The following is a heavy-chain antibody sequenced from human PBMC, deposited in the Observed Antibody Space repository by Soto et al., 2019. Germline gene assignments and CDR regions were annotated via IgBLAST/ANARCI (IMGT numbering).Heavy chain of an antibody. CDR3: ARAMTVSGYDYYFDY. Sequence: PSETLSLTCTVSGGSISSYYWSWIRQPPGKGLEWIGYIYYSGSTNYNPSLKSRVTISVDTSKNQFSLKLSSVTAADTAVYYCARAMTVSGYDYYFDYWGQGTLVTVSS. D-gene: IGHD5-12*01. V-gene: IGHV4-59*08. CDR1: GGSISSYY. CDR2: IYYSGST. J-gene: IGHJ4*02.